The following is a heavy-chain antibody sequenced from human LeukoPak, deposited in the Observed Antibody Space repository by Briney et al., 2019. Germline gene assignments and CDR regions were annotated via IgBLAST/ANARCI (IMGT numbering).Heavy chain of an antibody. J-gene: IGHJ4*02. CDR2: IKSKTDGGTT. Sequence: GSLRLSCAASGFTFSNAWMSWVRQAPGKGLEWVGRIKSKTDGGTTDYAAPVKGRFTISRDDSKNTLYLQMNSLKTEDTAVYYCTTGSMTTKIRGIAVASFLDYWGQGTLVTVSS. V-gene: IGHV3-15*01. D-gene: IGHD6-19*01. CDR1: GFTFSNAW. CDR3: TTGSMTTKIRGIAVASFLDY.